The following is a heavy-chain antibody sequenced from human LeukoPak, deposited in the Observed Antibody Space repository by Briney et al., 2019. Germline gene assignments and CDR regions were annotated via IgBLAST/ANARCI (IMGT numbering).Heavy chain of an antibody. J-gene: IGHJ5*02. CDR2: IYHSGST. CDR3: ARSGRGLATRFDP. Sequence: PSETLSLTCTVSGGSISSGDYYWSWIRQPPGKGLEWIGEIYHSGSTNYNPSLKSRVTISVDKSKNQFSLKLSSVTAADTAVYYCARSGRGLATRFDPWGQGILVTVSS. D-gene: IGHD1-26*01. V-gene: IGHV4-61*08. CDR1: GGSISSGDYY.